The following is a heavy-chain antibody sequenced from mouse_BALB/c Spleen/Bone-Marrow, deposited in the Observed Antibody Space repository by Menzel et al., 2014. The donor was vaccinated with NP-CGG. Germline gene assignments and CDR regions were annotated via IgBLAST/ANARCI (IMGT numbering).Heavy chain of an antibody. D-gene: IGHD2-1*01. CDR1: GFNIKDYY. Sequence: EVQLQQSGAEPVRPGALAKLSCTASGFNIKDYYKHWVKQTPEQGLEWIGWIDPKNGDTEYASKFQRKPTMTADTSSNTAYLQLSSWTCEDTAGYCCNGNYYAMDYWGQGTSVTVSS. V-gene: IGHV14-4*02. J-gene: IGHJ4*01. CDR2: IDPKNGDT. CDR3: NGNYYAMDY.